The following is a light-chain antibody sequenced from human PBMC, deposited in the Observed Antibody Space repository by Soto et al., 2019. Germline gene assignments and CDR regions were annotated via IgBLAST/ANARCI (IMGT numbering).Light chain of an antibody. CDR1: QSVNIY. CDR2: DAS. V-gene: IGKV3-11*01. J-gene: IGKJ4*01. Sequence: EIVLTQSPATLSLSPGERATLSCRASQSVNIYLAWYQQKPGQAPRLLIYDASNRATGIPARFSGSGSGTDFTLTISSLEPEDFAVYYCQQRNSWPLTFGGGTKVEIK. CDR3: QQRNSWPLT.